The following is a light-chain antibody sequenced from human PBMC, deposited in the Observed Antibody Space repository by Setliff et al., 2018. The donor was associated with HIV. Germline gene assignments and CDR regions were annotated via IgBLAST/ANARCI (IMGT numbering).Light chain of an antibody. Sequence: QSVLTQPASVSGSPGQSITISCTGTISDVGGFNYVSWYQQHPGKAPKLMIYEVSNRPSWISNRFSGSKSANTASLTISGLQAEDEADYYRSSYTSSSTPYVFGTGTKVTVL. CDR3: SSYTSSSTPYV. V-gene: IGLV2-14*01. J-gene: IGLJ1*01. CDR1: ISDVGGFNY. CDR2: EVS.